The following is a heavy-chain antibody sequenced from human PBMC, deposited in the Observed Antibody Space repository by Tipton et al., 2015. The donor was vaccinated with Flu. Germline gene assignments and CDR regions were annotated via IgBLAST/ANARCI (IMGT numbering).Heavy chain of an antibody. D-gene: IGHD3-10*01. CDR2: ISSSGSTI. J-gene: IGHJ3*02. V-gene: IGHV3-11*01. CDR3: ARDPTITMVRGGAFDI. Sequence: GSLRLSCATSGFTFSDYYMSWIRQAPGKGLEWVSYISSSGSTIYYADSVKGRFTISRDNAKNSLYLQMNSLRAEDTAVYYCARDPTITMVRGGAFDIWGQGTMVTVSS. CDR1: GFTFSDYY.